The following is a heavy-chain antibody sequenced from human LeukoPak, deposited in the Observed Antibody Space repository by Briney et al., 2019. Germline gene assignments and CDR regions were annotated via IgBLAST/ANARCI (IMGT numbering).Heavy chain of an antibody. J-gene: IGHJ4*02. Sequence: PGGSLRLSCAASGFTFSDHYMDWVRQAPGKGLEWVSVISGSGGSTYYADSVKGRFTISRDNSKNTLYLQMNSLRAEDTAVYYCAKDPGYSSGWYTGFGDYWGQGTLVTVSS. CDR1: GFTFSDHY. CDR2: ISGSGGST. V-gene: IGHV3-23*01. D-gene: IGHD6-19*01. CDR3: AKDPGYSSGWYTGFGDY.